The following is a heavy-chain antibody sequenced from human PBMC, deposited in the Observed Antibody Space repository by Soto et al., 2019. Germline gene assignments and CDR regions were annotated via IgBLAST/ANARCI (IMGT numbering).Heavy chain of an antibody. J-gene: IGHJ4*02. D-gene: IGHD3-3*01. CDR1: GGSISSGGYY. V-gene: IGHV4-31*03. CDR2: IYYSGST. CDR3: ARGITIFGVVIQYYFDY. Sequence: QVQLQESGPGLVKPSQTLSLTCTVSGGSISSGGYYWSWIRQHPGKGLEWIGYIYYSGSTYYNPSLKSRVTISVDTSKNQFSLKLSSVTAADTAVYYCARGITIFGVVIQYYFDYWGQGTLVTVSS.